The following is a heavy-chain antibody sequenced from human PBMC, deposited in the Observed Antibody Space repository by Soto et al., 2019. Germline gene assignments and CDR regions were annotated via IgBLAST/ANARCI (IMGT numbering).Heavy chain of an antibody. D-gene: IGHD6-13*01. CDR2: VYYSGST. CDR3: ARWRGTSTSWYWGFDY. CDR1: GDSISGYY. Sequence: SETLSLTCTVSGDSISGYYWTWIRQPPGKGLEWIGYVYYSGSTNYNPSLKSRLIISIDASKNQFSLKLSSVTAADTAVYYCARWRGTSTSWYWGFDYWGRGTLVTVSS. V-gene: IGHV4-59*01. J-gene: IGHJ4*02.